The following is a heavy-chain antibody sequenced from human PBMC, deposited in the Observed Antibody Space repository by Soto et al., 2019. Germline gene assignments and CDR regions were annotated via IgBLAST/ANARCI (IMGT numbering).Heavy chain of an antibody. D-gene: IGHD4-17*01. Sequence: SVKVSCKASGGTFSSYAISWVRQAPGQGLEWMGGIIPIFGTANYAQKFQGRVTITADESTSTAYMELSSLRSEDTAVYYCASASGATVIDYYGMDVWGQGTTVTVSS. CDR3: ASASGATVIDYYGMDV. J-gene: IGHJ6*02. V-gene: IGHV1-69*13. CDR2: IIPIFGTA. CDR1: GGTFSSYA.